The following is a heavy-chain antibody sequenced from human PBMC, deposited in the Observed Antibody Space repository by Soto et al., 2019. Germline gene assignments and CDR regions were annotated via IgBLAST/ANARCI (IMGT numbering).Heavy chain of an antibody. V-gene: IGHV3-30-3*01. J-gene: IGHJ5*02. CDR3: ARDLAVVGEDDIVVVPAAWGWFDP. CDR2: VSYDGSNK. CDR1: GFTFSSYA. Sequence: GGSLRLSCAASGFTFSSYAMHWVRQAPGTGLEWVAVVSYDGSNKYYADSGKGRFTISRDNSKNTLYLQMNSLRAEDTAVYYCARDLAVVGEDDIVVVPAAWGWFDPWGQGTLVTVSS. D-gene: IGHD2-2*01.